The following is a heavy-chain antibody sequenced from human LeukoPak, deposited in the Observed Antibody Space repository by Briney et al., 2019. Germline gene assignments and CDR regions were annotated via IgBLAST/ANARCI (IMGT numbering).Heavy chain of an antibody. CDR3: AKEWDPYDSSAVLLKSY. CDR2: ISGSGGST. Sequence: QPGGSLRLSCAASGFTFSTYAMHWVRQAPGKGLEWVSAISGSGGSTYYADSVKGRFTISRDNSKNTLYLQMNSLRAEDTAVYYCAKEWDPYDSSAVLLKSYWGQGTLVTVSS. D-gene: IGHD3-22*01. CDR1: GFTFSTYA. V-gene: IGHV3-23*01. J-gene: IGHJ4*02.